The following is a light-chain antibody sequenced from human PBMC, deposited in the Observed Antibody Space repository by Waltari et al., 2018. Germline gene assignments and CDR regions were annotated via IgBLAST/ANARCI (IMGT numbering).Light chain of an antibody. J-gene: IGKJ1*01. Sequence: LVMTQSPATLSLSPGDSATLSCRASQSVRSTLAWFQQKPGQPPRLLIYGTSTRATGIPARFSGSGSGTEFSLTISSLQPEDFATYYCQQYDYWPWTFGQGTRVETK. CDR2: GTS. V-gene: IGKV3D-15*01. CDR3: QQYDYWPWT. CDR1: QSVRST.